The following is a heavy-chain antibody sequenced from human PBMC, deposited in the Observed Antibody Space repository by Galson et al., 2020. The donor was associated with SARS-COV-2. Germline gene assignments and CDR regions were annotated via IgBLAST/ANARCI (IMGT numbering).Heavy chain of an antibody. V-gene: IGHV3-7*03. J-gene: IGHJ4*02. CDR1: TFTLSRFW. CDR3: VRENTVSSEGC. D-gene: IGHD6-6*01. CDR2: MNEDGSDK. Sequence: GESLKISCLASTFTLSRFWMSWVRQAPGKGLEWVANMNEDGSDKNYVDSVMGRFTISRDDAKNSLYLQMSSLRAEDTAVYYCVRENTVSSEGCWGRGTLVTVSS.